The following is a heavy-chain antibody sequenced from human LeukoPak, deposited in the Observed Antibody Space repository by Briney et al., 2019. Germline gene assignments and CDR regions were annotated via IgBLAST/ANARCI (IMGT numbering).Heavy chain of an antibody. J-gene: IGHJ4*02. CDR1: GYTFITYG. CDR3: ARGTTRLIDY. V-gene: IGHV1-2*02. Sequence: ASVKVSCKASGYTFITYGLSWVRQAPGQGLEWMGWINPNSGGTNYAQKFQGRVTMTRDTSISTAYMELSRLRSDDTAVYYCARGTTRLIDYWGQGTLVTVSS. CDR2: INPNSGGT. D-gene: IGHD1-1*01.